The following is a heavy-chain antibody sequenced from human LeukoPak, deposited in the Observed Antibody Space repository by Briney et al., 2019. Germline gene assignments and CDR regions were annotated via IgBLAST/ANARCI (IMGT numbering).Heavy chain of an antibody. V-gene: IGHV1-46*01. D-gene: IGHD6-13*01. Sequence: ASVKVSCKASGYTFTSYYMHWVRQAPGQGLEWMGIINPSGGSTSYAQKFQGRVTMTRDMSTSTVYMELSSLRSEDTAVYYCASMPGIAAAGYYYYMDVWGKGTTVTVSS. J-gene: IGHJ6*03. CDR3: ASMPGIAAAGYYYYMDV. CDR1: GYTFTSYY. CDR2: INPSGGST.